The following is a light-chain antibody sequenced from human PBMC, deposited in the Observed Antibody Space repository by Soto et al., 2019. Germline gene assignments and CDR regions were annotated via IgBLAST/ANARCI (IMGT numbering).Light chain of an antibody. J-gene: IGKJ4*01. CDR1: RRVSSSY. V-gene: IGKV3D-20*02. CDR3: QQRSNWPSLT. Sequence: LTQSPSSLSASVGDRAALSFTASRRVSSSYLAWYQQKPGQAPRLLISDASTRATGIPATFSGSGSETDFTLTISSLEPEDSAVYYCQQRSNWPSLTFGGGTKVDIK. CDR2: DAS.